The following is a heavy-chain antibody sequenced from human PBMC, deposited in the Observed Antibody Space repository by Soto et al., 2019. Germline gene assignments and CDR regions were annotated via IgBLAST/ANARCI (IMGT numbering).Heavy chain of an antibody. CDR2: INYSGST. Sequence: QVQLQESGPGLVKASETLSLTCTVSGGSISSYYWSWIRQPPGKTLEWIGYINYSGSTNYNPSLKSRVTISVYTSKNQSSLKLSSVTAADTAMYYCARGGTYSRLIIGDWFDPWGQGTLVTVSS. D-gene: IGHD3-16*01. J-gene: IGHJ5*02. V-gene: IGHV4-59*01. CDR3: ARGGTYSRLIIGDWFDP. CDR1: GGSISSYY.